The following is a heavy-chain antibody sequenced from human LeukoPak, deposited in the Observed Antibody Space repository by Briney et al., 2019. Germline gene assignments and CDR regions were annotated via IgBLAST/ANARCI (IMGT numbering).Heavy chain of an antibody. J-gene: IGHJ4*02. Sequence: SQTLSLTCTVSGGSISSGSYYWSWIRQPAGKGLEWIGRIYTSGNTNYNPSLKSRVTISVDTSKNQFSLKLSSVTAADTAVYYCARAPSGVSFDYWGQGTLVTVSS. D-gene: IGHD1-26*01. CDR2: IYTSGNT. V-gene: IGHV4-61*02. CDR3: ARAPSGVSFDY. CDR1: GGSISSGSYY.